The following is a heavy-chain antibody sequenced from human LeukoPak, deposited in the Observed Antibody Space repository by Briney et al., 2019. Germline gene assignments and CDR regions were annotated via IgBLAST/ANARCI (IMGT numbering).Heavy chain of an antibody. Sequence: SETLSLTCTVSGGSISSGDYYWSWIRQPPGKGLEWIGYIYYSGSTYYNPSLKSRVTISVDTSKNQSSLKLSSVTAADTAVYYCASGTYYYGSGSYYLDYWGQGTLVTVSS. CDR1: GGSISSGDYY. V-gene: IGHV4-30-4*01. J-gene: IGHJ4*02. D-gene: IGHD3-10*01. CDR3: ASGTYYYGSGSYYLDY. CDR2: IYYSGST.